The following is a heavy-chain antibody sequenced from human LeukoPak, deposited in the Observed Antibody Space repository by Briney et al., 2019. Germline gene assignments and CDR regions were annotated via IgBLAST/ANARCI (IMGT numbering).Heavy chain of an antibody. CDR3: ARFSQFEDY. CDR1: GGSISSYY. V-gene: IGHV4-59*01. D-gene: IGHD2/OR15-2a*01. CDR2: IYYSGSI. Sequence: SETLSLTCTVSGGSISSYYWSWIRQPPGKGLEWIGYIYYSGSINYNPSLKSRVTISVDTSKNQFSLKLSSVTAADTAVYYCARFSQFEDYWGQGTLVTVSS. J-gene: IGHJ4*02.